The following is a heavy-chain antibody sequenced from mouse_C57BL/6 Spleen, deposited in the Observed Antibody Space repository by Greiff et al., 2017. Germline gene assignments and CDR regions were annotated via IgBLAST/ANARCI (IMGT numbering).Heavy chain of an antibody. D-gene: IGHD1-1*01. CDR3: TRGNYGSRYFDY. CDR2: IDPATGGT. J-gene: IGHJ2*01. V-gene: IGHV1-15*01. Sequence: QVHVQQSGAELVRPGASVTLSCKASGYTFTDYEMHWVKQTPVHGLEWIGAIDPATGGTAYNQKFKGKAILTADKSSSTAYMELRSLTSEDSAGDDCTRGNYGSRYFDYWGQGTTLTVSS. CDR1: GYTFTDYE.